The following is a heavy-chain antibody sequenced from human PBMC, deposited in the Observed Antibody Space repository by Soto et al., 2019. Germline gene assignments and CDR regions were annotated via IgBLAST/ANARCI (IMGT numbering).Heavy chain of an antibody. CDR1: GGSISSYY. CDR3: ARLRGYYGSTYGMDV. CDR2: IYYSGST. V-gene: IGHV4-59*08. Sequence: SETLSLTCTVSGGSISSYYWSWIRQPTGKGLEWIGYIYYSGSTNYNPSLKSRVTISVDTSKNQFSLKLSSVTAADTAVYYCARLRGYYGSTYGMDVWGQGTTVTVSS. D-gene: IGHD3-10*01. J-gene: IGHJ6*02.